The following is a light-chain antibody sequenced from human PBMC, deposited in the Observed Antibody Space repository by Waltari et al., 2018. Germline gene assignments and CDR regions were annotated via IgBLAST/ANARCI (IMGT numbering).Light chain of an antibody. Sequence: QSALTQPASVSGSPGQSITISCSGTSSDIGAYNYVYWFQQHPGKVPKLMIYEVSNRPSGISNRFSGSKSGNTASLTISRLQAEDEADYYCSSYTSSSTYVFGTGTRVTVL. CDR3: SSYTSSSTYV. J-gene: IGLJ1*01. CDR1: SSDIGAYNY. V-gene: IGLV2-14*01. CDR2: EVS.